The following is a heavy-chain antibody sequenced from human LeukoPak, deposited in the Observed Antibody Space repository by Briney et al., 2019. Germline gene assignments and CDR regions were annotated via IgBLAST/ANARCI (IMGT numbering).Heavy chain of an antibody. J-gene: IGHJ4*02. CDR2: IYSDGST. CDR3: VRLTVSGQLDC. Sequence: GGSLRLSCAASGFSVSGNYLVWVRLPPGKGLEWVSVIYSDGSTYYADSVKGRFTISRDNSKNTLYLQMNSLRPEDTSVYYCVRLTVSGQLDCWGQGTLVTVSS. D-gene: IGHD6-19*01. CDR1: GFSVSGNY. V-gene: IGHV3-66*01.